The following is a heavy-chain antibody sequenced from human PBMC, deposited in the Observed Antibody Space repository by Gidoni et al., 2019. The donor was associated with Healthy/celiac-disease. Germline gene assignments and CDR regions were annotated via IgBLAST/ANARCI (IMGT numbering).Heavy chain of an antibody. J-gene: IGHJ4*02. CDR1: GFTFSSYG. CDR2: IKQDGSEK. V-gene: IGHV3-7*03. Sequence: EVQLVESGGGLVQPGGCLRLSCADSGFTFSSYGMSWVRQAPGKGLEWVANIKQDGSEKDYVDSVKGRFTISRDNAKNALYLQMNSLRAEDTAVYYCARVWGIAIDYWGQGTLVTVSS. CDR3: ARVWGIAIDY. D-gene: IGHD6-13*01.